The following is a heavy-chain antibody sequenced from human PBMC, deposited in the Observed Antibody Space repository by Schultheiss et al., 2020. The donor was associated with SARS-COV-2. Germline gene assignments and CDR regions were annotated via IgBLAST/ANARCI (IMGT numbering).Heavy chain of an antibody. CDR1: GFSVSSNY. D-gene: IGHD6-13*01. V-gene: IGHV3-30-3*01. J-gene: IGHJ6*02. Sequence: GGSLRLSCAASGFSVSSNYMTWVRQAPGKGLEWVAVISYDGSNKYYADSVKGRFTISRDNAKNSLYLQMNSLRDEDTAVYYCARALAAAGTATMLHGMDVWGQGTTVTVSS. CDR2: ISYDGSNK. CDR3: ARALAAAGTATMLHGMDV.